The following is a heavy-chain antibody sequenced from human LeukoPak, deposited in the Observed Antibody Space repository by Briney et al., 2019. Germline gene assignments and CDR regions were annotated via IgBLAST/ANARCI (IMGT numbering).Heavy chain of an antibody. V-gene: IGHV3-30-3*01. J-gene: IGHJ6*02. D-gene: IGHD3-22*01. Sequence: PGWSLRLSCAPSGFTFSSYAMHWVRQAPGKGLEWVAVISYEGSNKYYADSVKGRFTISRDNSKNTLYLQMNSLRAEDTAVYYCARDVRGVVVITMPYYYYGMDVWGQGTTVTVSS. CDR3: ARDVRGVVVITMPYYYYGMDV. CDR1: GFTFSSYA. CDR2: ISYEGSNK.